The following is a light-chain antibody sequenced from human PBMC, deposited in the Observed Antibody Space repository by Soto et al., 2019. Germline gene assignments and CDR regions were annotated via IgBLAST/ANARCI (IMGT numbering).Light chain of an antibody. Sequence: DIQMTQSPSSLSASVGDRVTITCRASQSVSTYLNWYHQKPGKAPKLLIYGASSLQGGVPSRFSGSGSGTDFTLTISSLQPEDFATYFCQQTDNRPWTFGQGTTVDFK. CDR1: QSVSTY. V-gene: IGKV1-39*01. CDR3: QQTDNRPWT. CDR2: GAS. J-gene: IGKJ1*01.